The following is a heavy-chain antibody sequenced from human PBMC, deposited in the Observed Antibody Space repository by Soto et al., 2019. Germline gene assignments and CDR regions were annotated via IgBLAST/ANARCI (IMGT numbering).Heavy chain of an antibody. CDR3: ARELERVFDY. V-gene: IGHV3-30*04. Sequence: QVQLVESGGGVVQPGRSLRLSCAASGFTFSSYAMHWVRQAPGKGLEWVAVIAYDGRNKDYADSVKGRFTISRDNSKNTLYLQMNSLRIEDPAVYYCARELERVFDYWGQGTLVTVSS. CDR1: GFTFSSYA. J-gene: IGHJ4*02. D-gene: IGHD1-1*01. CDR2: IAYDGRNK.